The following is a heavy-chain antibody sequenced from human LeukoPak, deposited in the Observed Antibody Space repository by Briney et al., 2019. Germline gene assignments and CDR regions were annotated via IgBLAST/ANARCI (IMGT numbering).Heavy chain of an antibody. V-gene: IGHV3-30*02. Sequence: GGSLRLSCAASGFTFSSSGMHWVRQAPGKGLEWVAFIRYDGSNKYYADSVKGRFTISRDNSKNTLYLQMNSLRAEDTAVYYCAKDRSGSSRSSFDYWGQGTLVTVSS. CDR1: GFTFSSSG. D-gene: IGHD1-26*01. CDR3: AKDRSGSSRSSFDY. CDR2: IRYDGSNK. J-gene: IGHJ4*02.